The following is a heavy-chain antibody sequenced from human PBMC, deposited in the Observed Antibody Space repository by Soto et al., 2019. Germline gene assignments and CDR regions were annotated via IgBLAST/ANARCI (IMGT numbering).Heavy chain of an antibody. D-gene: IGHD2-15*01. V-gene: IGHV1-46*01. CDR3: ARLVDCSGGSCSGGFDY. CDR1: GYTFTSYY. Sequence: QVQLVQSGAEVKKPGASVKVSCKASGYTFTSYYMHWVRQAPGQGLEWMGIINPSGGSTSYAQKFQGRVTMTKXRSXSXVYMELSSLRSEDTAVYYCARLVDCSGGSCSGGFDYWGQGTLVTVSS. CDR2: INPSGGST. J-gene: IGHJ4*02.